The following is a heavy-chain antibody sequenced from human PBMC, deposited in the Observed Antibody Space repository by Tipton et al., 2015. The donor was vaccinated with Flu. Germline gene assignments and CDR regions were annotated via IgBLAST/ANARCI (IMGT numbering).Heavy chain of an antibody. CDR2: IYSGGST. D-gene: IGHD1-26*01. V-gene: IGHV3-53*01. J-gene: IGHJ5*02. CDR1: GFTVSSNY. Sequence: VQLVQSGGGLIQPGGSLRLSCAASGFTVSSNYMSWVRQAPGKGLEWVSVIYSGGSTYYADSVKGRFTISRDNSKNTLYLQMNSLSAEDTAVYYCARTISGSYYGFEWFDPWGQGTLVTVSS. CDR3: ARTISGSYYGFEWFDP.